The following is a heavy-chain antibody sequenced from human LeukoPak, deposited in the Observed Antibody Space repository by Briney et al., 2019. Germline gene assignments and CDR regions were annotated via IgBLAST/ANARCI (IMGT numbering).Heavy chain of an antibody. CDR2: ISSSSSYI. D-gene: IGHD1-26*01. CDR3: ARRRDSGSLQHFDY. J-gene: IGHJ4*02. CDR1: GFTFSSYS. V-gene: IGHV3-21*04. Sequence: PGGSLRLSCAASGFTFSSYSMNWVRQAPGKGLEWISSISSSSSYIYYADSVKGRFTISRDNAKNSLYLQMNSLRAEDTAVYYCARRRDSGSLQHFDYWGQGTLVTVSS.